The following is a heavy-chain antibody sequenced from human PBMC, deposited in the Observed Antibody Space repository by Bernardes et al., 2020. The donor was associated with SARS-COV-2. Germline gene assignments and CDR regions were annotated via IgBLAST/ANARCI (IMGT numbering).Heavy chain of an antibody. CDR2: IYPGDSDT. D-gene: IGHD3-22*01. V-gene: IGHV5-51*01. Sequence: GESLKISCKGSGYSFTSYWIGWVRQMPGKGLEWMGIIYPGDSDTRYSPSFQGQVTISADKSISTAYLQWSSLKASDTAMYYCARPLIVDHYYYYYGMDVWGQGTTVTVSS. CDR3: ARPLIVDHYYYYYGMDV. CDR1: GYSFTSYW. J-gene: IGHJ6*02.